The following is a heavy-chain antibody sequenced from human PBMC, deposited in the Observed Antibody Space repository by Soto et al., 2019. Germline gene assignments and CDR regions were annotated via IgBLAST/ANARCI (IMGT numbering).Heavy chain of an antibody. CDR1: GYTFTNYY. CDR2: INCGGGGT. J-gene: IGHJ4*02. Sequence: QVQLVQSGAEVKKPGASVRVSCKASGYTFTNYYMHWVRQAPGQGLEWVGIINCGGGGTNYAQKFHCRVSMTRDTSTNTVYMDLSSLRSEDTAVYYCVREFSGGYFDYWGQGILVTVST. V-gene: IGHV1-46*01. D-gene: IGHD3-10*01. CDR3: VREFSGGYFDY.